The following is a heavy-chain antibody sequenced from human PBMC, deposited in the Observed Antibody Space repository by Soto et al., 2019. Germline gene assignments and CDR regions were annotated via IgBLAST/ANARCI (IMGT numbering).Heavy chain of an antibody. CDR2: INPNSGGT. CDR1: GYTFIGYY. V-gene: IGHV1-2*04. Sequence: QVQLVQSGAEVKKTGASVKVSCKASGYTFIGYYIHWVRQAPGQGLEWMGWINPNSGGTNYAQRFQGWVTMTRDRPISTAYMGRSRLNSAVTALYFGARDWGGLASLGYYGMDVWGQGTTVTVSS. J-gene: IGHJ6*02. CDR3: ARDWGGLASLGYYGMDV. D-gene: IGHD3-16*01.